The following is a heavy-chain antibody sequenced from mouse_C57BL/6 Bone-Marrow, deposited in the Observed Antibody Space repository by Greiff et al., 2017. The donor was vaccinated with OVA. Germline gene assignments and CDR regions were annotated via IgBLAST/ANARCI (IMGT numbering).Heavy chain of an antibody. CDR1: GYTFTSYW. Sequence: QVQLQQPGAELVRPGTSVKLSCKASGYTFTSYWMHWVKQRPGQGLEWIGVIDPSDSYTNYNQKFKGKATLTVDTSSSTAYMQLSSLTSEDSAVYYCARGGGDYTCFDYGGQGTTLTVSS. J-gene: IGHJ2*01. CDR3: ARGGGDYTCFDY. D-gene: IGHD2-4*01. CDR2: IDPSDSYT. V-gene: IGHV1-59*01.